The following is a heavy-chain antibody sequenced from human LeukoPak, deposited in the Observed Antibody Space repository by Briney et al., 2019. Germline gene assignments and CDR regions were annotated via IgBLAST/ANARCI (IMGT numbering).Heavy chain of an antibody. Sequence: TGGSLRLSCAASGFTFSSYSMNWVRQAPGKGLEGVSSISSSSSYTYYADSVKGRFTISRDNAKNSLYLQMNSLRAEDTAVYYCARGAVVVVAATPSWFDPWGQGTLVTVSS. D-gene: IGHD2-15*01. J-gene: IGHJ5*02. CDR2: ISSSSSYT. CDR1: GFTFSSYS. CDR3: ARGAVVVVAATPSWFDP. V-gene: IGHV3-21*01.